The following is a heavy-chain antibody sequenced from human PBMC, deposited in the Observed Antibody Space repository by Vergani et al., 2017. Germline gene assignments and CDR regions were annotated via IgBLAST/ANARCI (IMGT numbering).Heavy chain of an antibody. V-gene: IGHV3-21*01. Sequence: EVQLVASGGGLVKPGGSLRLSCAASGFTFSSYSMNWVRQAPGKGLEWVSSISSSSSYIYYTDSVKGRFTISRDNAKNSLYLQMNSLRAEDTAVYYCARLGSVDIVATITFYYYGMDVWGQGTTVTVSS. CDR1: GFTFSSYS. CDR2: ISSSSSYI. D-gene: IGHD5-12*01. CDR3: ARLGSVDIVATITFYYYGMDV. J-gene: IGHJ6*02.